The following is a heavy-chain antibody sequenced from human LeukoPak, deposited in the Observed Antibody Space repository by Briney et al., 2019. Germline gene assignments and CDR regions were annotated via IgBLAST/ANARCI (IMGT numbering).Heavy chain of an antibody. J-gene: IGHJ5*02. CDR1: GGSISSYY. CDR2: IYYSGST. CDR3: ARAVGNYYGSGSYSPAQRFDP. V-gene: IGHV4-59*12. D-gene: IGHD3-10*01. Sequence: PSETLSLTCTVSGGSISSYYWSWIRQPPGKGLEWIGYIYYSGSTNYNPSLKSRVTISVDTSKNQFSLKLSSVTAADTAVYYCARAVGNYYGSGSYSPAQRFDPWGQGTLVTVSS.